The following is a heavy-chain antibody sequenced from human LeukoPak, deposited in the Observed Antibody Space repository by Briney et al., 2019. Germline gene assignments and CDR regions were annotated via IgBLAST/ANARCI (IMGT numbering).Heavy chain of an antibody. D-gene: IGHD1-1*01. CDR2: ISPNNGNT. J-gene: IGHJ3*02. CDR1: GYSFGTSS. Sequence: ASVKVSCKAFGYSFGTSSISWVRQAPGQRLEWMGWISPNNGNTHYAQGVQGRVTMTTDTSRSTAYMELRSLRSDDTAVSYCTRVRNSNNWWGAFDIWGQGTMVTVSS. CDR3: TRVRNSNNWWGAFDI. V-gene: IGHV1-18*01.